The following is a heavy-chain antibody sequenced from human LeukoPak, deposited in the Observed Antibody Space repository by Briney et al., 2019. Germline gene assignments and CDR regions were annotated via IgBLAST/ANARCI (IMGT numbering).Heavy chain of an antibody. Sequence: GSLRLSCTASGLIFTKAWMSWVRQAPGKGLEWIGAMHHSGSTYYNPSLKSRVTISVDTSKNQVSLKLNSVTAADTAVYYCARDRSYYTFDYWGQGTLVIVSA. CDR3: ARDRSYYTFDY. V-gene: IGHV4-4*02. CDR1: GLIFTKAW. D-gene: IGHD3-10*01. J-gene: IGHJ4*02. CDR2: MHHSGST.